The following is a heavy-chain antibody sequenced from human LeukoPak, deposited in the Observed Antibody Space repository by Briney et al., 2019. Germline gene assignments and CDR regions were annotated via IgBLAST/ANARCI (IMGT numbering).Heavy chain of an antibody. CDR3: AREDSLAAAGTPNWFDP. D-gene: IGHD6-13*01. CDR1: GYTFTSYY. V-gene: IGHV1-46*01. J-gene: IGHJ5*02. CDR2: INPSGGST. Sequence: GASVKVSCKASGYTFTSYYMHWVRQAPGQGLEWMGIINPSGGSTSYAQKFQGRVTMTRDTSTSTVYMELSSPRSEDTAVYYCAREDSLAAAGTPNWFDPWGQGTLVTVSS.